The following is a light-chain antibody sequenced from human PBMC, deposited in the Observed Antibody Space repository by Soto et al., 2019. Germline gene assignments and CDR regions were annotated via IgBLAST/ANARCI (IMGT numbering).Light chain of an antibody. CDR3: TSHAAGSTLI. CDR2: DVT. CDR1: SSDVGSYNE. V-gene: IGLV2-14*03. Sequence: QTVLTQPASVSGSPGQSTTISCTGTSSDVGSYNEVSWYQQRPGKAPKLMIYDVTNRPSGVSNRFSGSKSGNTASLTISWLQAEDDAYYYCTSHAAGSTLIFGGGTKVTVL. J-gene: IGLJ2*01.